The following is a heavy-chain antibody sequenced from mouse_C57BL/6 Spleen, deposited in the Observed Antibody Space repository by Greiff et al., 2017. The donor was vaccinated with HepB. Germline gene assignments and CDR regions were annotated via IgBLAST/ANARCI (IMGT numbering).Heavy chain of an antibody. V-gene: IGHV5-4*03. D-gene: IGHD1-1*01. CDR2: ISDGGSYT. Sequence: EVKLVESGGGLVKPGGSLKLSCAASGFTFSGYAMSWVRQTPEKRLEWVATISDGGSYTYYPDNVKGRFTISRDNAKNNLYLQMSHLKSEDTAMYCCARVDYEGSSALAYWGQGTLVTVSA. J-gene: IGHJ3*01. CDR1: GFTFSGYA. CDR3: ARVDYEGSSALAY.